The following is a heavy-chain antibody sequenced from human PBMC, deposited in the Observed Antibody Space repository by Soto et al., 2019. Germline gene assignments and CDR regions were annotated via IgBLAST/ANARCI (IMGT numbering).Heavy chain of an antibody. CDR1: GFTFSSYG. J-gene: IGHJ3*02. V-gene: IGHV3-33*01. Sequence: VQLLESGGGVVQPGRSLRLSCAASGFTFSSYGMHWVRQAPGKGLEWVAVIWYDGSNKYYADSVKGRFTISRDNSKNTLYLQMNSLRAEDTAVYYCARDKYSSGWSSAFDIWGQGTMVTVSS. D-gene: IGHD6-19*01. CDR2: IWYDGSNK. CDR3: ARDKYSSGWSSAFDI.